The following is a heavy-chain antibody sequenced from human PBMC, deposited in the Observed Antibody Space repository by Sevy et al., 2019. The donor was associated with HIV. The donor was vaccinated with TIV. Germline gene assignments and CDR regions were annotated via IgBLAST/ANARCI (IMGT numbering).Heavy chain of an antibody. CDR1: GFTFSSYD. Sequence: GGSLRLSCAASGFTFSSYDINWVRQAPGKGLEWVAGISYDGSNKFYSDSVKGRCTISRDNSKSTLFLRLSSLSAADTGGYYCAGVGFTFGGDQYDWNQFMDVWGKGTTVTVSS. J-gene: IGHJ6*03. V-gene: IGHV3-30*03. D-gene: IGHD3-16*01. CDR3: AGVGFTFGGDQYDWNQFMDV. CDR2: ISYDGSNK.